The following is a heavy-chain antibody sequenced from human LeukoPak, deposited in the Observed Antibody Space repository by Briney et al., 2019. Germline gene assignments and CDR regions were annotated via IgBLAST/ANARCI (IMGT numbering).Heavy chain of an antibody. CDR3: AKDRVDYGSGSCFDY. J-gene: IGHJ4*02. V-gene: IGHV3-30*02. CDR1: GFTFSSYG. CDR2: IRYDGSNK. D-gene: IGHD3-10*01. Sequence: GGSLRLSCAASGFTFSSYGMHWVRQAPGKGLEWVAFIRYDGSNKYYADSVKGRFTISRDSSKNTLYLQMNSLRAEDTAVYYCAKDRVDYGSGSCFDYWGQGTLVTVSS.